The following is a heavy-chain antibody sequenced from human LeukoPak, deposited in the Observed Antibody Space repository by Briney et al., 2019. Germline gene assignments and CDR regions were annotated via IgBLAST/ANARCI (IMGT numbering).Heavy chain of an antibody. CDR1: GGSFSGYC. CDR2: INHSGST. CDR3: ARRARHDPPRYDFWRSKKYNWFDP. D-gene: IGHD3-3*01. Sequence: SETLSLTCAVYGGSFSGYCWSWIRQPPGKGLEWIGEINHSGSTNYNPSLKSRVTISVDTSKNQFSLKLSSVTAADTAVYYCARRARHDPPRYDFWRSKKYNWFDPWGQGTLVTVSS. J-gene: IGHJ5*02. V-gene: IGHV4-34*01.